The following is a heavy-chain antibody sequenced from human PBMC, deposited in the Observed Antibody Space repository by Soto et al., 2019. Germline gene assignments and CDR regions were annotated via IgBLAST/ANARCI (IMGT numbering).Heavy chain of an antibody. CDR1: GGSISSGGYY. Sequence: SETLSLTCTVSGGSISSGGYYWSWIRQHPGKGLEWIGYIYYSGSTYYNPSLKSRVTISVDTSKNQFSLKLSSVTAADTAVYYCARVVVVPAAMGMDNWFDPWGQGTLVTVSS. D-gene: IGHD2-2*01. CDR2: IYYSGST. CDR3: ARVVVVPAAMGMDNWFDP. V-gene: IGHV4-31*03. J-gene: IGHJ5*02.